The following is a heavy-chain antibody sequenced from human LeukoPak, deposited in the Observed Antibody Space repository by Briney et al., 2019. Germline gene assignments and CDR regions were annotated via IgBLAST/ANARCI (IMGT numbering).Heavy chain of an antibody. CDR1: GFTFSNFA. J-gene: IGHJ6*03. Sequence: GGSLRLSCAASGFTFSNFAIHWVRQAPGKGLEFVSGIRCTGDSTYYANSAKGRFTISRDNSKNTLYLQMVSLRAENMAVYYCARVRLRLSAYMAVWGKGTTVTVSS. CDR3: ARVRLRLSAYMAV. D-gene: IGHD3-3*01. CDR2: IRCTGDST. V-gene: IGHV3-64*01.